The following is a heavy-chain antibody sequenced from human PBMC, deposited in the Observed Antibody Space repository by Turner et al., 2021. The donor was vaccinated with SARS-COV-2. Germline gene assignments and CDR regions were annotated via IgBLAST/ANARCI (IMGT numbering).Heavy chain of an antibody. CDR1: GYTLIELS. J-gene: IGHJ5*02. V-gene: IGHV1-24*01. D-gene: IGHD4-4*01. Sequence: QVQLVQSGAEVKKPGASVKVSCKVSGYTLIELSMHWVRQAPGKGLEWMGGFDPEDGETIYAQKFQGRVTMTEDTSTDTAYMELSSMRSDDTAVYYCATAPGMTTTGWFDPWGQGTLVTVSS. CDR2: FDPEDGET. CDR3: ATAPGMTTTGWFDP.